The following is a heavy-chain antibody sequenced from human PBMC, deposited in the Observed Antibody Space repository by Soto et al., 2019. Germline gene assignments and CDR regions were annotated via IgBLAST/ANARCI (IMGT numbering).Heavy chain of an antibody. V-gene: IGHV3-7*01. CDR2: INQDGNED. D-gene: IGHD1-1*01. Sequence: VHLEESGGGLVQPGGSLRLSWAASGFTFSSYWLNWVRQAPGKGLEWVANINQDGNEDNLLDSVKGRFTISRDNAKNSLFLQMNSLRVDDTAVYYCSRTGDGHHDFLDYWGQGALVSVAS. J-gene: IGHJ4*02. CDR1: GFTFSSYW. CDR3: SRTGDGHHDFLDY.